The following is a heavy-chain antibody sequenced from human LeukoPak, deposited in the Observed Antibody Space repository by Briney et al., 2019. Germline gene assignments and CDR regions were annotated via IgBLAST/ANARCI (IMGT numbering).Heavy chain of an antibody. CDR2: IYYSGST. CDR3: ARHGTSGTNLNWFDP. Sequence: SETLSLTCTVSGGSISSFYWSWIRQPPGKGLEWIGYIYYSGSTNYNPSLKSRVTISVDTSKNQFSLKLSSVTAADTAVYYCARHGTSGTNLNWFDPWGQGTLVAVSS. D-gene: IGHD1-1*01. J-gene: IGHJ5*02. CDR1: GGSISSFY. V-gene: IGHV4-59*01.